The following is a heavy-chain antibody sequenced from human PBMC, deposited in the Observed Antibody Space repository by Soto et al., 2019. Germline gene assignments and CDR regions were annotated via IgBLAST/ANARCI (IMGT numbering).Heavy chain of an antibody. D-gene: IGHD4-4*01. J-gene: IGHJ4*02. Sequence: GGSLRLSCAASGFNFRNNGMHWVRQVPGKGLEFVAVISHDGGHEDYADSVKGRFTISRGNSKNMLFLQMNSLSPDDTAVYYCASDSGGYSNYVDYWGQGTLVTVSS. CDR2: ISHDGGHE. CDR1: GFNFRNNG. CDR3: ASDSGGYSNYVDY. V-gene: IGHV3-30*03.